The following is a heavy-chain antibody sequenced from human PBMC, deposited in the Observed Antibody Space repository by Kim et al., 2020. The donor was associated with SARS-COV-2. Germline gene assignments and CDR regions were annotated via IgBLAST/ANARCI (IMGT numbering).Heavy chain of an antibody. CDR2: ICSGGSRT. CDR1: GFTFGNYG. J-gene: IGHJ4*02. Sequence: GGSLRLSCAASGFTFGNYGMHWVRQAPGKGLEWVGIICSGGSRTYCADSVKGRFSISRDNSKNTVFLQMNDLRVEDTALYFCARNFYDYGDYWGQGTLVTVSS. CDR3: ARNFYDYGDY. V-gene: IGHV3-33*01. D-gene: IGHD3-10*01.